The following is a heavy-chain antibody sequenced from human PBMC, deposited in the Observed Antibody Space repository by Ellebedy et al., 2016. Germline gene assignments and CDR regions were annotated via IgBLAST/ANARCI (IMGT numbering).Heavy chain of an antibody. D-gene: IGHD2-2*02. V-gene: IGHV4-4*07. CDR3: ARASPILDDAFDI. Sequence: SETLSLXXTVSGGSISSYYWSWVRQPAGTGLKWIGRIYTSGTTDYNPSLKSRVTMSLDKSKNQFSLILSSVTAADTAVYYCARASPILDDAFDIWGQGTMVTVSS. CDR2: IYTSGTT. J-gene: IGHJ3*02. CDR1: GGSISSYY.